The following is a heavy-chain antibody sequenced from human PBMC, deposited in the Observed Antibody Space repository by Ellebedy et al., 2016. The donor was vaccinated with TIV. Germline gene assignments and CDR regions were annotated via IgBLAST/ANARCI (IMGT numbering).Heavy chain of an antibody. CDR3: ARDRTWDRTNWHYDTFSIEF. V-gene: IGHV3-23*01. J-gene: IGHJ6*02. CDR2: IYATGVKT. CDR1: GFTFTTYA. Sequence: GESLKISCSASGFTFTTYAMAWVRQAPGKGLECVSVIYATGVKTTYADSVRGRFTISRDNSRNTLYLQMNSLRADDTAVNYCARDRTWDRTNWHYDTFSIEFWGQGTTVTVSS. D-gene: IGHD3-9*01.